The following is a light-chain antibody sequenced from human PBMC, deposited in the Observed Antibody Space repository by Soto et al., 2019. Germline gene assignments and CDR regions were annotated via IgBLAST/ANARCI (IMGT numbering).Light chain of an antibody. J-gene: IGLJ3*02. V-gene: IGLV2-14*01. CDR2: EVT. CDR3: SSYSGRSTWV. Sequence: QSALTQPASVSGSPGQSITISCTGTSSDVGSYNYVSWYQQHPGTSPKLLIYEVTNRPSGVSNRFSGSKSGNTASLIISGLQAEDEADYYCSSYSGRSTWVFGGGTKLTVL. CDR1: SSDVGSYNY.